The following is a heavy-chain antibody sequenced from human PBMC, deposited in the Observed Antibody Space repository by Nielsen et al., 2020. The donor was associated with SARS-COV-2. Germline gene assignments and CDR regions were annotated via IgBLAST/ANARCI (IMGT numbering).Heavy chain of an antibody. J-gene: IGHJ4*02. CDR2: IYTSGST. V-gene: IGHV4-61*02. CDR1: GFSLSTSGM. CDR3: ARDFPGRGARGDY. D-gene: IGHD1-26*01. Sequence: SGPTLVKPTQTLTLTCTFSGFSLSTSGMCVSWIRQPAGKGLEWIGRIYTSGSTNYNPSLKSRVTMSVDTSKNQFSLKLSSVTAADTAVYYCARDFPGRGARGDYGGQGTLVTVSS.